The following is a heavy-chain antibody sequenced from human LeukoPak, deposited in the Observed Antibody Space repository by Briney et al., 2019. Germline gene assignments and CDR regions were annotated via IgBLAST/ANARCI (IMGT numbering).Heavy chain of an antibody. V-gene: IGHV1-58*02. CDR1: GFTFTRSA. Sequence: SVKVSCQASGFTFTRSAMQWVRQARGQPLEWIGWIVVGSGNTNYAQKFQERVTITRDMSTSTAYMELSSLRSEDTAVYYCATDVGATKSYYYYYGMDVWGQGTTVTVSS. D-gene: IGHD1-26*01. J-gene: IGHJ6*02. CDR2: IVVGSGNT. CDR3: ATDVGATKSYYYYYGMDV.